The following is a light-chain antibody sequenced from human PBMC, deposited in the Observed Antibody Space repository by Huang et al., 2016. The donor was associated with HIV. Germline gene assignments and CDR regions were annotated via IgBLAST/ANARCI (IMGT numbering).Light chain of an antibody. J-gene: IGKJ1*01. CDR1: HSFSSNY. Sequence: ETVLTQSPGTLSLSPGERTTLSCRASHSFSSNYLAWYQQKPGQEPRLLIYEASSRATGIPDRFSGSGSGTDFTLTISRLEPEDFAVYYCQQYGSSPGTFGQGTKVEIK. V-gene: IGKV3-20*01. CDR2: EAS. CDR3: QQYGSSPGT.